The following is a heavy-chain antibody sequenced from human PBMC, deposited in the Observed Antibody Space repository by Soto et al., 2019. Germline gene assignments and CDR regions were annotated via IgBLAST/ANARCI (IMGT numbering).Heavy chain of an antibody. J-gene: IGHJ4*02. Sequence: SETLSLTCTVSGGYISSYYWSWIRQPPGKGLEWIGYIYYSGSTNYNPSLKSRVTISVDTSKNQFSLKLSSVTAADTAVYYCARASGPDYYDSSGLKNWGQGTLVTVSS. CDR2: IYYSGST. V-gene: IGHV4-59*01. D-gene: IGHD3-22*01. CDR3: ARASGPDYYDSSGLKN. CDR1: GGYISSYY.